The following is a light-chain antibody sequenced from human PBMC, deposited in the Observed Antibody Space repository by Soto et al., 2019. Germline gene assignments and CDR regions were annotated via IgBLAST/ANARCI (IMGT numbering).Light chain of an antibody. Sequence: DIEMTQSPSTLSSSVGDMFTITCRSSRSISDWLAWYQQKPGKAPELLIFDASSLESGVPSRFSGSGSGTEFTLTISSLQPDDSATYYCQQYKSYSPRTFGQGTKVDIK. CDR3: QQYKSYSPRT. CDR2: DAS. J-gene: IGKJ1*01. CDR1: RSISDW. V-gene: IGKV1-5*01.